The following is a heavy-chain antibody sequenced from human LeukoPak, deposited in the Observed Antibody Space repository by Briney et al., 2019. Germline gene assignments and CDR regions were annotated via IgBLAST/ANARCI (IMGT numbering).Heavy chain of an antibody. CDR1: GYIFSNYD. D-gene: IGHD3-3*01. CDR2: MNPKSGKT. J-gene: IGHJ5*02. V-gene: IGHV1-8*01. Sequence: GASVKVSCTASGYIFSNYDIKWARQATGPGLEWMGGMNPKSGKTGYAQPFQGRVTMTSDTSISKAYMEVSSLRSEDTAVYYCARSKGSLECNWFDPWGQGTLVTVSS. CDR3: ARSKGSLECNWFDP.